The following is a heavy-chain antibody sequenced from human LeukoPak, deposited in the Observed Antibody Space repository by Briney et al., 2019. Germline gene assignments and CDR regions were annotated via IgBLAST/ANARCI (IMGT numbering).Heavy chain of an antibody. CDR2: ITNNGIYT. Sequence: TTGGSLRLSCAASGFIFRSYTMTWVRQAPGKGLEWVSSITNNGIYTYYADSVKGRFTISTDNANNSLHLQMNSLRAEDTAIYFCARQPQVAHFDYWGQGTLVSVSS. J-gene: IGHJ4*02. D-gene: IGHD2-15*01. CDR1: GFIFRSYT. V-gene: IGHV3-21*01. CDR3: ARQPQVAHFDY.